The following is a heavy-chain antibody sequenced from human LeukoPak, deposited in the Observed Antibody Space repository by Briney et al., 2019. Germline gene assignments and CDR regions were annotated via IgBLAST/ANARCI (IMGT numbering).Heavy chain of an antibody. CDR1: GYSISSGYY. D-gene: IGHD5-18*01. CDR2: IYHSGST. Sequence: SETLSLTCTVSGYSISSGYYWGWIRQPPGKGLEWIGSIYHSGSTYYNPSLKSRVTISVDTSKNQFSLKLSSVTAADTAVYYCAREAGGYSYASYYYYYYMDVWGKGTTVTVSS. J-gene: IGHJ6*03. V-gene: IGHV4-38-2*02. CDR3: AREAGGYSYASYYYYYYMDV.